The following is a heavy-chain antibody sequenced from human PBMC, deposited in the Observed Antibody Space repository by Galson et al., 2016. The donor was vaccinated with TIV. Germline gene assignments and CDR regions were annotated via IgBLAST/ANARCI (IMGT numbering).Heavy chain of an antibody. V-gene: IGHV3-74*01. J-gene: IGHJ5*02. Sequence: SLRLSCAASGFTFSSYWMHWIRQVPGKGLVWVSRIDRDGTRITYADSVKGRFTISRVNSKNTLDLQMNSLRAEETAIYYCAKDTGSQPRNWFDPWGQGTLVTVSS. CDR2: IDRDGTRI. CDR1: GFTFSSYW. D-gene: IGHD7-27*01. CDR3: AKDTGSQPRNWFDP.